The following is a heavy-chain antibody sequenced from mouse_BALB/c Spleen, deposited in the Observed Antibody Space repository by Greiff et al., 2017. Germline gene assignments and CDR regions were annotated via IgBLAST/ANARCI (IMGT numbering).Heavy chain of an antibody. CDR1: GFTFSSYG. D-gene: IGHD1-1*01. J-gene: IGHJ4*01. Sequence: EVKVVESGGGLVQPGGSLKLSCAASGFTFSSYGMSWVRQTPDKRLELVATINSNGGSTYYPDSVKGRFTISRDNAKNTLYLQMSSLKSEDTAMYYCARDFFYYYGSSPGDYWGQGTSVTVSS. CDR3: ARDFFYYYGSSPGDY. V-gene: IGHV5-6-3*01. CDR2: INSNGGST.